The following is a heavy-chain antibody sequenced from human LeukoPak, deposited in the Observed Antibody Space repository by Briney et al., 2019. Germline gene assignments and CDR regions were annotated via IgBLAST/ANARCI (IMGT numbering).Heavy chain of an antibody. V-gene: IGHV1-2*02. J-gene: IGHJ4*02. CDR2: INPNSGGT. CDR3: ARADSSSSGFDY. CDR1: GYTFTGYY. D-gene: IGHD6-6*01. Sequence: ASVKVSCKASGYTFTGYYMHWVRQAPGQGLEWMGWINPNSGGTNYAQKFQGRVTMTRDTSISTAYMELSSLRSEDTAVYYCARADSSSSGFDYWGQGTLVTVSS.